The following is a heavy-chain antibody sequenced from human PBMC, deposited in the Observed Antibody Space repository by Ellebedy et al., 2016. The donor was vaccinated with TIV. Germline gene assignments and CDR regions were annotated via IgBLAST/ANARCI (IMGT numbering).Heavy chain of an antibody. J-gene: IGHJ4*02. CDR1: GRTFNSNA. Sequence: SVKVSCKASGRTFNSNAISWVRQAPGQGLEWMGGIIPIFGTTNYAQKFQGRVTITADELKSTVFMELSSLRSEDTAVYYWARHSGYYWYYFDYWGQGTLVTGSS. CDR2: IIPIFGTT. CDR3: ARHSGYYWYYFDY. V-gene: IGHV1-69*13. D-gene: IGHD3-22*01.